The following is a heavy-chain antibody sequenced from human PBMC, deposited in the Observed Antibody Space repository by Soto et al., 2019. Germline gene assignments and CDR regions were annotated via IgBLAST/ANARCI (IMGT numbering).Heavy chain of an antibody. J-gene: IGHJ4*02. CDR2: ITDTGGDA. Sequence: GGSLRLSCVASGLTFGSRAMSWVRQSPGEGLEWVSTITDTGGDAKYVDSVRGRFAISRDNSKNTLYLQMSALRAEDSAIYFCVRGSKYSYPGSRIFDFWGRGTLVTVSS. CDR3: VRGSKYSYPGSRIFDF. D-gene: IGHD3-10*01. CDR1: GLTFGSRA. V-gene: IGHV3-23*01.